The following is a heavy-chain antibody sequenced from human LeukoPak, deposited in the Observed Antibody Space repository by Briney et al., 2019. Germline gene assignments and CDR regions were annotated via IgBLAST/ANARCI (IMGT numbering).Heavy chain of an antibody. V-gene: IGHV3-7*01. CDR3: AREADIVVVPAAPNWFDP. Sequence: GGSLRLSCAASGFTFSSYWMSWVRQAPGKGLEWVANIKQDGSEKYYVDSVKGRFTISRDNAKNSLYLQMNSLRAEDTAVYYCAREADIVVVPAAPNWFDPWGQGTLVTVSS. D-gene: IGHD2-2*01. CDR1: GFTFSSYW. CDR2: IKQDGSEK. J-gene: IGHJ5*02.